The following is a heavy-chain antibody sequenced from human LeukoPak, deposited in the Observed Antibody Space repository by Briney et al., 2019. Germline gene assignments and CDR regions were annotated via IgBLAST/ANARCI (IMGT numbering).Heavy chain of an antibody. D-gene: IGHD3-22*01. CDR1: GFTFSSYE. Sequence: GGSLRLSCAASGFTFSSYEMNWVRQAPGKGLEWVSYISSSGSTKDYADSVKGRFTVSRDNAKNSLFLQMNSLRVEDTAVYYCARAHYYDSSGLDSWGQGTLVTVSS. CDR2: ISSSGSTK. V-gene: IGHV3-48*03. J-gene: IGHJ4*02. CDR3: ARAHYYDSSGLDS.